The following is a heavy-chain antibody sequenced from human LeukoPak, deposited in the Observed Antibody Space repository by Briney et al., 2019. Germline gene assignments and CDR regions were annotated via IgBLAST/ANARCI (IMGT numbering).Heavy chain of an antibody. CDR3: ARRDSSTWYGESFDY. CDR1: GGSIRTNNYY. CDR2: IYFSGNT. J-gene: IGHJ4*02. D-gene: IGHD6-13*01. V-gene: IGHV4-39*01. Sequence: PSETLSLTCTVSGGSIRTNNYYWGWICQPPGKGLEWIGSIYFSGNTYYNPSLKSRVTMSVDTSKNQFSLKLSSVTAADTAVYYCARRDSSTWYGESFDYWGQGTLVTVSS.